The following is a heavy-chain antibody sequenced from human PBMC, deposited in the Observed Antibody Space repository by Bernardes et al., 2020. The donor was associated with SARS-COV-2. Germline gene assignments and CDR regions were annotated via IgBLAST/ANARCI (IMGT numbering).Heavy chain of an antibody. CDR3: ARGDAMDYYYYGMDV. V-gene: IGHV3-66*02. Sequence: GGSLRLSCAASGFTVSSNYMSWVRQAPGKGLEWVSVIYSGGSTYYADSVKGRFTISRDNSKNTLYLQMNSLRAEDTAVYYCARGDAMDYYYYGMDVWGQGTTVTVSS. CDR2: IYSGGST. J-gene: IGHJ6*02. CDR1: GFTVSSNY.